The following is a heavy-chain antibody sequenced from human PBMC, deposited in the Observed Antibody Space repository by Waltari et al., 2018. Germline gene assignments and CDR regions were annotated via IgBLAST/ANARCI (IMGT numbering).Heavy chain of an antibody. CDR1: GFPFSRYA. CDR3: AKDGSASRLVRYYLDS. J-gene: IGHJ4*02. V-gene: IGHV3-33*06. CDR2: IWYDGSYK. D-gene: IGHD2-8*02. Sequence: QVQLVESGGGVVQPGRSLRLSCPASGFPFSRYAMHWVRQAPGKGLEWVAVIWYDGSYKFYADSVKGRFSISRDNPKNTLHLQMDSLRAEDSAIYYCAKDGSASRLVRYYLDSWGPGTLVTVSS.